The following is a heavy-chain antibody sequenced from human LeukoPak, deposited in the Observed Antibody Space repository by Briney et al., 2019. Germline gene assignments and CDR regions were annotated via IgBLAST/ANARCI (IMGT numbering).Heavy chain of an antibody. Sequence: AGGSLRLSCTASGFTVGNNYMNWVRQAPGRGLEWVALIYSGGMKKYADSVRGRFTISRDNSKNTLYLQMTNVRVEDTAVYYCARDPPGIAASGSGGWGQGTLVTVSS. D-gene: IGHD6-25*01. CDR3: ARDPPGIAASGSGG. J-gene: IGHJ4*02. V-gene: IGHV3-53*01. CDR1: GFTVGNNY. CDR2: IYSGGMK.